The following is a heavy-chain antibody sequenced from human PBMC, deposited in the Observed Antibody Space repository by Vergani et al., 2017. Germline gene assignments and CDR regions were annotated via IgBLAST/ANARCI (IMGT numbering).Heavy chain of an antibody. D-gene: IGHD4-17*01. Sequence: LVESGGGLVQPGGSLRLPCAASSFSVSSHYMTWVRQAPGKGMEWVSTIKIGGRTSYADSVKGRLTLTRDDSKNTLHLQINSLKPEDAAVYYCARGMTTETTDLDGFDIWGQGTMVSVSS. J-gene: IGHJ3*02. CDR1: SFSVSSHY. V-gene: IGHV3-66*02. CDR2: IKIGGRT. CDR3: ARGMTTETTDLDGFDI.